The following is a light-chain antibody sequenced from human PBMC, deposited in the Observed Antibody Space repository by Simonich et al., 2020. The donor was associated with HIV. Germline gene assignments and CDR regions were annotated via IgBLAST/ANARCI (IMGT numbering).Light chain of an antibody. Sequence: SSELTQPPSVSVSPGQTARITCSGDALPKQYAYWYQQKPGQATVLVRDKDSERPAGIPERISGSSSGKTVTLTSSGVQAEDEADYYCQSADSSGTYWVFGGGTKLTVL. CDR3: QSADSSGTYWV. J-gene: IGLJ3*02. CDR1: ALPKQY. V-gene: IGLV3-25*03. CDR2: KDS.